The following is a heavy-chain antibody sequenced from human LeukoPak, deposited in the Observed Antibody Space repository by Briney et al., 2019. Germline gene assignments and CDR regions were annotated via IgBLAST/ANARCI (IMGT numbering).Heavy chain of an antibody. CDR1: GDPINSLDL. CDR3: AGLVGRYSSGLYYYYFDY. Sequence: NPSGTLSLTCTVSGDPINSLDLWSWVRQPPGKGLEWIGEMYLSGTTHSNPSVKSRVTISIDKSKNQFFLNLSSVTAADTAVYYCAGLVGRYSSGLYYYYFDYWGQGTLVTVSS. CDR2: MYLSGTT. J-gene: IGHJ4*02. V-gene: IGHV4-4*02. D-gene: IGHD3-22*01.